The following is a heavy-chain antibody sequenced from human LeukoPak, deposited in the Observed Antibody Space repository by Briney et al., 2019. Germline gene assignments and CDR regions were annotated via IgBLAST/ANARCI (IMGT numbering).Heavy chain of an antibody. V-gene: IGHV3-7*01. CDR1: GFTFSESW. D-gene: IGHD3-16*01. J-gene: IGHJ6*02. CDR3: ATYTHWVAGDV. Sequence: PGGSLGLSCAASGFTFSESWMSWVRQAPGKGLEWVANMNQDGSEKDYVDSVKGRFTISRDNVRESLYLQMSSLRAEDTAVYYCATYTHWVAGDVWGHGTTDTVSS. CDR2: MNQDGSEK.